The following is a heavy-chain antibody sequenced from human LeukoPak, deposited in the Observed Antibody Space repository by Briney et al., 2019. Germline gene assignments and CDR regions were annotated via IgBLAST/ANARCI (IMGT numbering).Heavy chain of an antibody. D-gene: IGHD6-19*01. CDR1: GFTFSSYA. Sequence: PGRSLRLSCAASGFTFSSYAMHWVRQAPGKGLEWVAVISYDGSNKYYADSVKGRFTISRDNAKNSLYLQMNSLRAEDTAVYYCARAIAVADNYYYYGMDVWGQGTTVTVSS. J-gene: IGHJ6*02. CDR2: ISYDGSNK. CDR3: ARAIAVADNYYYYGMDV. V-gene: IGHV3-30-3*01.